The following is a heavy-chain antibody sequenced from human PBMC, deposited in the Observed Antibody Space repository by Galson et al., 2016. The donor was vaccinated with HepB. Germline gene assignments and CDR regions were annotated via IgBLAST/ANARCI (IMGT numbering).Heavy chain of an antibody. CDR1: GASFSTDF. V-gene: IGHV4-34*01. Sequence: EILFPTGDADGASFSTDFWRWIRQPPRKGLEWTRETNHSRSTNQNQSLKSRVTLSIDTSKSQFSLNLTSVTAADTAVYYCARHRGVAIPHYHYYYGLDVWGQGTTVTVSS. D-gene: IGHD1-26*01. J-gene: IGHJ6*02. CDR2: TNHSRST. CDR3: ARHRGVAIPHYHYYYGLDV.